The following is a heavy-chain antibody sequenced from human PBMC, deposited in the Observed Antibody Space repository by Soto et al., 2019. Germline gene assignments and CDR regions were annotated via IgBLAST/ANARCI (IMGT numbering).Heavy chain of an antibody. V-gene: IGHV3-48*01. CDR2: ISSSSSTI. J-gene: IGHJ6*02. CDR1: GFTFSSYS. D-gene: IGHD3-22*01. CDR3: AREWHDITMIVVAPNGMAV. Sequence: VGSLRLSCGASGFTFSSYSMNWVRQAPGKGLEWVSYISSSSSTIYYADSVKGRFTISRDNAKNSLYLQMNSLRAEDTAVYYCAREWHDITMIVVAPNGMAVWGQGTTVTVSS.